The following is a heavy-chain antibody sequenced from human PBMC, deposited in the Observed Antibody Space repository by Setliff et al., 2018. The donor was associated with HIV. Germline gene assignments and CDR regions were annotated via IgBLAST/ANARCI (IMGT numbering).Heavy chain of an antibody. Sequence: GASVKVSCKGSGYSFTNYGISWVRQAPGQGLEWMGWISAYNGNTNYAQNLHDRVTMTTDTSTSTAYMEVRSLRSDDTAVYYCARAYCGGDCSGDALDIWGQGTMVTVSS. CDR3: ARAYCGGDCSGDALDI. V-gene: IGHV1-18*01. CDR2: ISAYNGNT. CDR1: GYSFTNYG. J-gene: IGHJ3*02. D-gene: IGHD2-21*02.